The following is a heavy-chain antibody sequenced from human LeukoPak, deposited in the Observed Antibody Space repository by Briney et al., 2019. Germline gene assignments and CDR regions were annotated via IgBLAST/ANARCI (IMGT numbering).Heavy chain of an antibody. CDR1: GFTFSSYA. CDR2: ISGSGGST. D-gene: IGHD6-19*01. Sequence: GGSLRLSCAASGFTFSSYAVSWVRQAPGKGLEWVSAISGSGGSTYYADSVKGRFTISRDNSKNTLYLQMNSLRAEDTAVYYCAKDIGFYSSGSKWGQGTLVTVSS. CDR3: AKDIGFYSSGSK. V-gene: IGHV3-23*01. J-gene: IGHJ4*02.